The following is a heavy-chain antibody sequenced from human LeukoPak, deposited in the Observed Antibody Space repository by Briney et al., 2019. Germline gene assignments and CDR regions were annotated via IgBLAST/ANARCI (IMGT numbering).Heavy chain of an antibody. Sequence: ASVKVCCKASGYTFTGYYMHWVRQAPGQGLEWMGWINPNSGGTNYAQKFQGRVTTTRDTSISTAYMELSRLRSDDTAVYYCARSIAVAGIIWFDPWGQGTLVTVSS. CDR1: GYTFTGYY. CDR3: ARSIAVAGIIWFDP. CDR2: INPNSGGT. J-gene: IGHJ5*02. V-gene: IGHV1-2*02. D-gene: IGHD6-19*01.